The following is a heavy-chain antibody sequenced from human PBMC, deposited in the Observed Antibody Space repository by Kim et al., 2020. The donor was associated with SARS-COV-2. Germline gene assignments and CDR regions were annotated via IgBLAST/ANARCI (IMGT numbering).Heavy chain of an antibody. Sequence: GGSLRLSCAASGFTFSSYAMSWVRQAPGKGLEWVSAISGSGGSTYYADSVKGRFTISRDNSKNTLYLQINSLRAEDTAVYYCANTPGRAQYQLPHWGQGTLVTVSS. CDR1: GFTFSSYA. CDR3: ANTPGRAQYQLPH. V-gene: IGHV3-23*01. J-gene: IGHJ4*02. D-gene: IGHD2-2*01. CDR2: ISGSGGST.